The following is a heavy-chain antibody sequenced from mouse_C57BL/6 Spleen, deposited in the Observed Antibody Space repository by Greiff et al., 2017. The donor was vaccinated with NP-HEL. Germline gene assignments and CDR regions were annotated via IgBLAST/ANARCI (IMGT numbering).Heavy chain of an antibody. CDR3: ARGGGFVY. J-gene: IGHJ3*01. CDR2: IDPSDSYT. CDR1: GYTFTSYW. Sequence: VQLQQPGAELVKPGASVKLSCKASGYTFTSYWMQWVKQRPGQGLEWIGEIDPSDSYTNYNQKFKGKATLTVDTSSSTAYMPLSSLTSGGSAVYYCARGGGFVYWGQGTLVTVSA. V-gene: IGHV1-50*01.